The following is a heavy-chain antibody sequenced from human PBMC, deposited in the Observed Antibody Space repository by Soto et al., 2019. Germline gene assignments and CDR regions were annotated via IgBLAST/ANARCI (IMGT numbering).Heavy chain of an antibody. D-gene: IGHD3-16*01. Sequence: PSETLSITCTVSGGSICSYYWSGIRQHPGKGLEWIGYIYYSGSTYYNPSLKSRVTISVDTSKNQFSLKLSSVTAADTAVYYCARSMITFGGVADYYYYMDVWGKGTTVTVSS. CDR3: ARSMITFGGVADYYYYMDV. V-gene: IGHV4-59*06. J-gene: IGHJ6*03. CDR2: IYYSGST. CDR1: GGSICSYY.